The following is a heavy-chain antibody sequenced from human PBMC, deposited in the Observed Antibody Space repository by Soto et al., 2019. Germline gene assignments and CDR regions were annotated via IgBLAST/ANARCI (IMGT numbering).Heavy chain of an antibody. CDR3: AKGTVLRSPPDDDTDYYYDARDV. D-gene: IGHD3-16*01. V-gene: IGHV3-11*06. CDR2: ISSSSRHT. J-gene: IGHJ6*02. Sequence: PGGSLRLSCSASGFTFSDYYMTWIRQAPGKGLEWLSYISSSSRHTNYADSVKGRFTISRDNSRNSLFLQMNSLRAEDTSLYYYAKGTVLRSPPDDDTDYYYDARDVWAQGSTVTVS. CDR1: GFTFSDYY.